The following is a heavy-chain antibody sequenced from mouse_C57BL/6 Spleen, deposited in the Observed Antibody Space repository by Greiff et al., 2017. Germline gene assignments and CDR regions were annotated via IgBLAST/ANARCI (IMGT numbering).Heavy chain of an antibody. CDR3: ARPYYDYDYFDY. J-gene: IGHJ2*01. D-gene: IGHD2-4*01. CDR1: GFTFSSYG. Sequence: EVKLVESGGDLVKPGGSLKLSCAASGFTFSSYGMSWVRQTPDKRLEWVATISSGGSYTYYPDSVKGRFTISRDNAKNTLYLQMSSLKSEDTAMYYCARPYYDYDYFDYWGQGTTRTVSS. V-gene: IGHV5-6*01. CDR2: ISSGGSYT.